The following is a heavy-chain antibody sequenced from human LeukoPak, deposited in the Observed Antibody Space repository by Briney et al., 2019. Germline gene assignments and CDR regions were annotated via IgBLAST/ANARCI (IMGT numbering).Heavy chain of an antibody. CDR3: ARALPGSWHPSCDY. Sequence: GGSLRLSCAASGFTFSDYYMSWIRQAPGKGLEWVSYISSSGCTIYYADSVKGRFTISRDNAKNSLYLQMNSLRAEDTAVYYCARALPGSWHPSCDYWGQGTLVTVSS. V-gene: IGHV3-11*04. CDR1: GFTFSDYY. J-gene: IGHJ4*02. D-gene: IGHD6-13*01. CDR2: ISSSGCTI.